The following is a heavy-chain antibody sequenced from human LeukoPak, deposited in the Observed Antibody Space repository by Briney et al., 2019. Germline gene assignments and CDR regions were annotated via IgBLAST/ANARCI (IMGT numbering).Heavy chain of an antibody. D-gene: IGHD3-10*01. V-gene: IGHV4-4*02. CDR3: ARGEEHGSGTVHFDY. CDR2: IYHSGST. Sequence: SGTLSLICGVSGGSISSNNWWRWVRQPPGRGLEWIGEIYHSGSTNYNPSLKSRVTMSVDNSKNQFSLKLSSVTAADTAVYYCARGEEHGSGTVHFDYWGQGTLVTVSS. CDR1: GGSISSNNW. J-gene: IGHJ4*02.